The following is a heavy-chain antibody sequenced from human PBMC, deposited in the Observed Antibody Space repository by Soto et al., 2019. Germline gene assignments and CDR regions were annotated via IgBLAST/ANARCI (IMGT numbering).Heavy chain of an antibody. Sequence: SETLSVTCTVSRGSIRTDYWSWIRQPPGKGLEWIGYIYHSGSTDHNPSLKSRVTISVDTSKNQFSLKLSSVTAADTAVYYCARHAVQGYSSTWFNYWGQGTRVTVSS. J-gene: IGHJ4*02. V-gene: IGHV4-59*08. D-gene: IGHD6-13*01. CDR2: IYHSGST. CDR1: RGSIRTDY. CDR3: ARHAVQGYSSTWFNY.